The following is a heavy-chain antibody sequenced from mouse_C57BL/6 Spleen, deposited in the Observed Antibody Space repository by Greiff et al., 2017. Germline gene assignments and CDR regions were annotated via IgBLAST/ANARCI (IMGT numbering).Heavy chain of an antibody. CDR2: INPNNGGT. CDR1: GYTFTDYN. V-gene: IGHV1-18*01. Sequence: DVQLQESGPELVKPGASVKIPCKASGYTFTDYNMDWVKQSHGKSLEWIGDINPNNGGTIYNQKFKGKATLTVDKSSSTAYMELRSLTSEDTAVYYCARGRDYYGSSPWYFDVWGTGTTVTVSS. J-gene: IGHJ1*03. D-gene: IGHD1-1*01. CDR3: ARGRDYYGSSPWYFDV.